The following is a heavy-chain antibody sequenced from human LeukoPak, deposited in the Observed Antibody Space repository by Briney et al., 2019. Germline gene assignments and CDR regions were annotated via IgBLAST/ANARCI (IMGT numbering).Heavy chain of an antibody. D-gene: IGHD3-10*01. V-gene: IGHV4-59*01. CDR1: GGSISSYY. CDR2: IYSSGST. J-gene: IGHJ1*01. CDR3: ARGGSGRFQH. Sequence: SETLSLTCTVSGGSISSYYWSWIRQSPGKVLEWIGYIYSSGSTNYNPSLKSRGTISVDMSKDQFSLKLNSVTAADTAVYYCARGGSGRFQHWGQGTLVTVSS.